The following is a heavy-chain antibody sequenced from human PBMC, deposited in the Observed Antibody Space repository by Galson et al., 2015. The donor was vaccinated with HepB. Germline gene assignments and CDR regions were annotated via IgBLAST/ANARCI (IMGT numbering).Heavy chain of an antibody. CDR2: INGDESGT. Sequence: SLRLSCAASGFTFNDYWMRWVRQAPGEGLVWVSRINGDESGTAYADSVKGRFTISRDHAKNTLYLQMNSLRVEDTAIYYCARSRISELEYCISGSCYPLDSWGRGTLVTVSS. CDR1: GFTFNDYW. D-gene: IGHD2/OR15-2a*01. V-gene: IGHV3-74*01. J-gene: IGHJ4*02. CDR3: ARSRISELEYCISGSCYPLDS.